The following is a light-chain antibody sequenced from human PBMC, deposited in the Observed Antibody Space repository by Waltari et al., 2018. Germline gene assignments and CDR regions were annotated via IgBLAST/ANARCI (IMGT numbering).Light chain of an antibody. CDR1: QRVSSSY. CDR3: QQYGSSRFT. CDR2: GAS. J-gene: IGKJ3*01. V-gene: IGKV3-20*01. Sequence: EIVLTQSPGTRSLSPGERATLACRASQRVSSSYLAWYQQKPGQAPRLLIYGASSRATGIPDRFSGSGSGTDFTLTISRLEPEDFAVYYCQQYGSSRFTFGPGTKVDIK.